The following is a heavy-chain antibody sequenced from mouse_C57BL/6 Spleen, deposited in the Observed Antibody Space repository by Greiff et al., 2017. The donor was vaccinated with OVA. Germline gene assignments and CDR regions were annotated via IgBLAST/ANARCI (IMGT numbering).Heavy chain of an antibody. CDR1: GFSLSTFGMG. D-gene: IGHD1-1*01. CDR3: ARIAYYGSSPYYAMDY. CDR2: IWWDDDK. V-gene: IGHV8-8*01. J-gene: IGHJ4*01. Sequence: QVTLKVSGPGILQPSQTLSLTCSFSGFSLSTFGMGVGWIRQPSGKGLEWLAHIWWDDDKYYNPALKSRLTISKDTSKNQVFLKIANVDTADTATYYCARIAYYGSSPYYAMDYWGQGTSVTVSS.